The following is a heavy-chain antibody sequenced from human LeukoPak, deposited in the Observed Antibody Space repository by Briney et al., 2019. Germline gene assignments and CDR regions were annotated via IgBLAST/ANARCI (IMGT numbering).Heavy chain of an antibody. CDR3: ARGKEPIVLMVYDMDV. CDR2: IIPIFGTA. Sequence: ASVKVSCKASGYTFTSYDINWVRQAPGQGLEWMGGIIPIFGTANYAQKFQGRVTITADKSTSTAYMELSSLRSEDTAVYYCARGKEPIVLMVYDMDVWGKGTTVTVSS. D-gene: IGHD2-8*01. V-gene: IGHV1-69*06. J-gene: IGHJ6*03. CDR1: GYTFTSYD.